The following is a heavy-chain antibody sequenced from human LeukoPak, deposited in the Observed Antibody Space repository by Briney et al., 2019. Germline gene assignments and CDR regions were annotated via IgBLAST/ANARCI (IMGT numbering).Heavy chain of an antibody. J-gene: IGHJ3*02. CDR3: AKDGEYYYGSGSYYSDAFDI. CDR2: IRYDGSNK. CDR1: GFTFSSYG. Sequence: AGGTLRLSCAASGFTFSSYGMHWVRQAPGKGLEWVAFIRYDGSNKYYADSVKGRFTISRKHSKNTLYLQMNSLRAEDTAVYCCAKDGEYYYGSGSYYSDAFDIWGQGAMVTVSS. V-gene: IGHV3-30*02. D-gene: IGHD3-10*01.